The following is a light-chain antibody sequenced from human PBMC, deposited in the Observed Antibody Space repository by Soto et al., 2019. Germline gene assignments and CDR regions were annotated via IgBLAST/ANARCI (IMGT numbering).Light chain of an antibody. CDR1: TGAVTSGNY. Sequence: QAVVTQEPSLTMSPGGTVTITCASSTGAVTSGNYPSWFQQKPGQPPRTLIYTTNNKHSWTPARFSGSLLGGKAALTLSGAQPEDEAEYYCLLYYGGAHLVFGGGTKLTVL. J-gene: IGLJ3*02. CDR3: LLYYGGAHLV. V-gene: IGLV7-43*01. CDR2: TTN.